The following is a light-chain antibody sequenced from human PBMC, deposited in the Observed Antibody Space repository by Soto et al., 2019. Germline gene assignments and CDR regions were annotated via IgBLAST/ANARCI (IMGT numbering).Light chain of an antibody. CDR2: AAS. J-gene: IGKJ4*01. V-gene: IGKV1-39*01. CDR1: QSISSY. Sequence: DIQMTQSPSSLSASVGDRVTITCRASQSISSYVDWYQQKPGKAPKLLIYAASSLQTGVPSRFSGSGSATDFTLTIGSLQPEDFATYYCQQCYSTPPAFGGGNKVEIK. CDR3: QQCYSTPPA.